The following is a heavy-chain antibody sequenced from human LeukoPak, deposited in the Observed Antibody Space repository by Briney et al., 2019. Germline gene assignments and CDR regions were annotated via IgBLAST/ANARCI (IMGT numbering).Heavy chain of an antibody. CDR2: ISRSGST. Sequence: SETLSLTCAVSDYSISSGYHWGWIRQPPEKGLEWIESISRSGSTYYSPSLKGRVTMSVDSSKNEFSLSLSSVTAADTAVYYCARGYIGNSGRYYYYYMDVWGKGTTVTVSS. CDR1: DYSISSGYH. V-gene: IGHV4-38-2*01. D-gene: IGHD1-26*01. CDR3: ARGYIGNSGRYYYYYMDV. J-gene: IGHJ6*03.